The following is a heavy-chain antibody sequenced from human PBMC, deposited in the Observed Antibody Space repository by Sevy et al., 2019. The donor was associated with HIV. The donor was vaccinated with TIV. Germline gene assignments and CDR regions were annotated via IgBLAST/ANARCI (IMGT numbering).Heavy chain of an antibody. CDR3: AKAEYSSSSRYYGMDV. V-gene: IGHV3-30*04. CDR2: ISYDGSNK. CDR1: GFTFSSYA. J-gene: IGHJ6*02. D-gene: IGHD6-6*01. Sequence: GGSLRLSCAASGFTFSSYAMHWVRQAPGKGLEWVAVISYDGSNKYYADSVKGRFTISRDNSKNTLYLQMNSLRAEDTAVYYCAKAEYSSSSRYYGMDVWGQGTTVTVSS.